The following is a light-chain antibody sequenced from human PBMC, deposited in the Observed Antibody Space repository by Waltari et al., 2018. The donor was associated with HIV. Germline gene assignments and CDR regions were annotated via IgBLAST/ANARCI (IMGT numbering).Light chain of an antibody. V-gene: IGLV2-23*01. CDR2: EGS. CDR1: RSDVGGYKL. CDR3: CSYAGSSTYV. J-gene: IGLJ1*01. Sequence: QSALTQPASVSGSPGQSITISCTGTRSDVGGYKLVSWYQQHPDKAPKLMIYEGSKRPSGVSNRFSGSKSGNTASLTISGLQAEDEADYYCCSYAGSSTYVFGNGTKVTVL.